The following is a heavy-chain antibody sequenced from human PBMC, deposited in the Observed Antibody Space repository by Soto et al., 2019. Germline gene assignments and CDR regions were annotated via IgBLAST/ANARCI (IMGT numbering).Heavy chain of an antibody. V-gene: IGHV1-58*02. D-gene: IGHD3-10*01. CDR2: IVVGSGNT. Sequence: PEKVSCKASGSTFTNSAIQCVRQARGQRIEWIGRIVVGSGNTNYAQKYQERLTITRDMSTSTAYMELSSLRSEDTAIYYSAVWSGNHPSYKYLDVCGKGTSVTLS. CDR3: AVWSGNHPSYKYLDV. J-gene: IGHJ6*03. CDR1: GSTFTNSA.